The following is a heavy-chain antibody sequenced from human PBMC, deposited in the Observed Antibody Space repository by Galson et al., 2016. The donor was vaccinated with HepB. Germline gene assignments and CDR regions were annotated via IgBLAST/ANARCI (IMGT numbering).Heavy chain of an antibody. J-gene: IGHJ4*02. V-gene: IGHV3-30*04. CDR1: GFTFSDYA. CDR2: ISYHGTTA. D-gene: IGHD3-10*01. Sequence: SLRLSCAASGFTFSDYAIQWVRQAPGKGLEWVSVISYHGTTAYYADSLKGRSTVSRDNSKNTLYLHLSSLRFEDTAIYYCARGNYYGSGSYSYGAFYWGQGTVVTVSS. CDR3: ARGNYYGSGSYSYGAFY.